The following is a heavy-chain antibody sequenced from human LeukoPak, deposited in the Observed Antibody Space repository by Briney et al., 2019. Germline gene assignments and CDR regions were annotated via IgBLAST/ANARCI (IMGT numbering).Heavy chain of an antibody. D-gene: IGHD5-12*01. CDR2: ISSSSSYI. V-gene: IGHV3-21*01. J-gene: IGHJ4*02. CDR1: GFTFSSYS. CDR3: ARVEASGYDYGAFDY. Sequence: GGSLRLSCAASGFTFSSYSMNWVRQAPGKGLEWVSSISSSSSYIYYADSVKGRFTISRDNAKNSLYLQMNSLRAEDTAVYYCARVEASGYDYGAFDYWGQGTLVTVSS.